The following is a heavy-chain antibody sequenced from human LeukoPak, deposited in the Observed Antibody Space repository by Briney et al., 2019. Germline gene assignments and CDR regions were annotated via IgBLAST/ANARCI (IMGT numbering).Heavy chain of an antibody. CDR2: IYPGDSDT. CDR1: GYSFTSYW. Sequence: GESLKISCKGSGYSFTSYWIGWVRQMPGKGLEWMGIIYPGDSDTRYSPSFQGQVTISADKSISTAYLQWSSLKASDTAMYCCARPRDILTGYFGGAFDIWGQGTMVTVSS. V-gene: IGHV5-51*01. CDR3: ARPRDILTGYFGGAFDI. D-gene: IGHD3-9*01. J-gene: IGHJ3*02.